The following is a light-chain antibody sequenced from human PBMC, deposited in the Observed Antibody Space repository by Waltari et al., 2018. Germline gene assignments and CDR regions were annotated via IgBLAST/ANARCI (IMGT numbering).Light chain of an antibody. V-gene: IGKV3-20*01. J-gene: IGKJ1*01. CDR2: GAS. CDR3: QHYVRLPAT. Sequence: EIVLTQSPGTLSLSPGEGATLSCRASQSVSKYLAWYQQKPGQAPRLLIYGASSRATGIPDRFSGSGSGTDFSLTISRLKPEDFAVYYCQHYVRLPATFGQGTKVEIK. CDR1: QSVSKY.